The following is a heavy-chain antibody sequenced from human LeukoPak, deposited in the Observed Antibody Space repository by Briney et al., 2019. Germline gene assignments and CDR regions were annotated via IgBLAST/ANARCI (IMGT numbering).Heavy chain of an antibody. D-gene: IGHD6-19*01. CDR1: GGSFSGYY. J-gene: IGHJ4*02. CDR3: ARDQWLDGYYFDY. CDR2: IYTSGST. Sequence: SETLSLTCAVYGGSFSGYYWSWIRQPAGKGLEWIGRIYTSGSTNYSPSLKSRVTMSVDTSKNQFSLKLSSVTAADTAVYYCARDQWLDGYYFDYWGQGTLVTVSS. V-gene: IGHV4-4*07.